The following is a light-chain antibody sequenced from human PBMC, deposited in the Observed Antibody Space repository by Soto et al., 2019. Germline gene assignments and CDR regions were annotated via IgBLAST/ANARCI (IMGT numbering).Light chain of an antibody. CDR3: QQHNYWHS. V-gene: IGKV3-15*01. CDR2: SAS. CDR1: QSVATN. Sequence: EIVMTQSPATLSVSPGERATLSCRASQSVATNLAWYQQKPGQVPRLLIHSASTRATGVPARFSGSGSGTEFTLTISSLQSEDFAVYYCQQHNYWHSFGQGKKLEI. J-gene: IGKJ2*01.